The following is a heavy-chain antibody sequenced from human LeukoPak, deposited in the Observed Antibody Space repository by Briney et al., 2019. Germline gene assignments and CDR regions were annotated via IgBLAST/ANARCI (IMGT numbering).Heavy chain of an antibody. D-gene: IGHD1-14*01. CDR2: INPRGGST. Sequence: ASVKVSCKASGYTFTSYYMHWVRQAPGQGLEWMGTINPRGGSTSYALKLQGRVTMTRDMYTSTVYMELSRLRSEDTAVYYCARDAGGPYINSSEWFDPWGQGTLVTVSS. J-gene: IGHJ5*02. CDR3: ARDAGGPYINSSEWFDP. V-gene: IGHV1-46*01. CDR1: GYTFTSYY.